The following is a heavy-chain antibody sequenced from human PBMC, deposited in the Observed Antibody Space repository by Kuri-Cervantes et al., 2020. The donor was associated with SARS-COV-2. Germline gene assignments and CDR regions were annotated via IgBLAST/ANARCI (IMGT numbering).Heavy chain of an antibody. D-gene: IGHD6-13*01. Sequence: SVKVSCKASGGTFSSYTISWVRQAPGQGLEWMGRIIPILGIANYAQKFQGRVTMTRNTSISTAYMELSSLRSEDTAVYYCARRFYGSSWHNYYYYGMDVWGQGTTVTVSS. CDR2: IIPILGIA. CDR1: GGTFSSYT. J-gene: IGHJ6*02. CDR3: ARRFYGSSWHNYYYYGMDV. V-gene: IGHV1-69*02.